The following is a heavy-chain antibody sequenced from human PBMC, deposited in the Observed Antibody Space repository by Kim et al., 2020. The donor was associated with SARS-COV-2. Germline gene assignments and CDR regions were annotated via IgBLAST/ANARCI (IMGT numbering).Heavy chain of an antibody. J-gene: IGHJ4*02. CDR2: SRK. V-gene: IGHV3-7*03. CDR3: VGGRGWLPDY. D-gene: IGHD6-19*01. Sequence: SRKNDGDSVKGRFTISRDNAENSLYLQMNSLRAEETAVYYCVGGRGWLPDYWGQGTLITVSS.